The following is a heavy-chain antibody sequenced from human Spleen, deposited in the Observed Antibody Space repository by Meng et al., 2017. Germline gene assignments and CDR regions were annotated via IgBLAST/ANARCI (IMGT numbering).Heavy chain of an antibody. Sequence: EVYLVESGGDFVKPGWSFRLSWSASGFYFNNAWMSWVRQAPGKGLEWFGRIKSNTDGGTAEYAAPVTGRFTISRDDSKSTLYLQMSGLRIDDTGVYYCTWDDKAVSDYWGQGTLVTVSS. CDR2: IKSNTDGGTA. V-gene: IGHV3-15*01. D-gene: IGHD1-26*01. CDR3: TWDDKAVSDY. J-gene: IGHJ4*02. CDR1: GFYFNNAW.